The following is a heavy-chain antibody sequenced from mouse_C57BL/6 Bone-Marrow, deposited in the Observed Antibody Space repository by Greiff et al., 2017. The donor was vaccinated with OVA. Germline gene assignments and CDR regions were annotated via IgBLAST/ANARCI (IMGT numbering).Heavy chain of an antibody. D-gene: IGHD1-1*01. Sequence: QVHVKQSGAELARPGASVKLSCKASGYTFTSYGISWVKQRTGQGLEWIGEIYPRSGNTYYNEKFKGKATLTADKSSSTAYMELRSLTSEDSAVYFCARSHGSSGGFAYWGQGTLVTVSA. V-gene: IGHV1-81*01. CDR1: GYTFTSYG. J-gene: IGHJ3*01. CDR2: IYPRSGNT. CDR3: ARSHGSSGGFAY.